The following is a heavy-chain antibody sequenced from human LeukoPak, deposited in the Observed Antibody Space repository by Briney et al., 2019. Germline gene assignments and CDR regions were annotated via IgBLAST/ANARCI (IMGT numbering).Heavy chain of an antibody. V-gene: IGHV3-15*01. D-gene: IGHD3-10*01. J-gene: IGHJ4*02. Sequence: GGSLRLSCAASGFTFGNAWMSWVRQAPGKGLEWVGRIKSKTDGGTTDYSAPVKGRFTISRDDPKNTLYLQVNSLQTEDTAVYYCTTGGAMVRGALFWGQGTLVTVSS. CDR1: GFTFGNAW. CDR2: IKSKTDGGTT. CDR3: TTGGAMVRGALF.